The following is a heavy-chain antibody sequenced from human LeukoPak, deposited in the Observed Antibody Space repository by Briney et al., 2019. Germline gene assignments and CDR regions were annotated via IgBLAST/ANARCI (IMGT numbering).Heavy chain of an antibody. V-gene: IGHV3-23*01. Sequence: GGSLRLSCAASGFTFSTYAMSWVRQAPGKGLEWVSTISGSGDYTFYADSVKGRFTISRDNSKNTVYLQMNSLRADDTAVYYCAKQGIAAAASFDYWGQGTLVTVSS. CDR1: GFTFSTYA. CDR3: AKQGIAAAASFDY. D-gene: IGHD6-13*01. J-gene: IGHJ4*02. CDR2: ISGSGDYT.